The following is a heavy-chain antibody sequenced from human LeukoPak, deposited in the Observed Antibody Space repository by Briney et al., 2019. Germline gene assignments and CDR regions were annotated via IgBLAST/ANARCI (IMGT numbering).Heavy chain of an antibody. Sequence: VASVKVSCKASGGTFSSYAISWVRQAPGQGLEWMGGIIPIFGTANYAQKFQGRVTITADKSTSTAYMELSSLRSEDTAVYYCARGVGRYYYDSSLFPTDYWGQGTLVTVSS. CDR2: IIPIFGTA. D-gene: IGHD3-22*01. J-gene: IGHJ4*02. V-gene: IGHV1-69*06. CDR1: GGTFSSYA. CDR3: ARGVGRYYYDSSLFPTDY.